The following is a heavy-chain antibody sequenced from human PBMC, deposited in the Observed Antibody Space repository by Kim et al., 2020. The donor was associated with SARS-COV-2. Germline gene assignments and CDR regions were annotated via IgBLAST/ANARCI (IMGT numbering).Heavy chain of an antibody. J-gene: IGHJ6*02. D-gene: IGHD1-26*01. Sequence: GGSLRLSCAASGFTFWGYTMNWVRQAPGKGLEWVSLFYGGADATRYADSVKGRFTISRDNSKSTLYLQMTTLRVEDTAVYYCVKGMGFILPSDSTYNLDVWGQGTTVIVSS. V-gene: IGHV3-23*03. CDR2: FYGGADAT. CDR3: VKGMGFILPSDSTYNLDV. CDR1: GFTFWGYT.